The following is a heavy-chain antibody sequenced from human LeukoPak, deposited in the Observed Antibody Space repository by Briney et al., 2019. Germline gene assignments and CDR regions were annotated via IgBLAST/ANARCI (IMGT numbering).Heavy chain of an antibody. V-gene: IGHV4-59*01. Sequence: SETLSLTCAVYGGSFSGYYWSWIRQPPGKGLEWIGYIYYSGSTNYNPSLKSRVTISVDTSKNQFSLKLSSVTAADTAVYYCARERRYYYYMDVWGKGTTVTVSS. J-gene: IGHJ6*03. CDR1: GGSFSGYY. CDR3: ARERRYYYYMDV. CDR2: IYYSGST.